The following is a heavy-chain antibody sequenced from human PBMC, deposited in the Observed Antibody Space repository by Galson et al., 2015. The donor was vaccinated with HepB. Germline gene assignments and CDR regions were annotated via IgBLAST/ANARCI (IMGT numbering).Heavy chain of an antibody. V-gene: IGHV3-23*01. CDR2: ISISGRNT. D-gene: IGHD4/OR15-4a*01. Sequence: SLRLACAVSSFSFSNSAMTCVRQAPGRGLEWISGISISGRNTYYADSVKGRFTISRDNSKHTVFLQMNSLRAEDTAVYYCAKEEVPNDYWGQGTLVTVSS. J-gene: IGHJ4*02. CDR1: SFSFSNSA. CDR3: AKEEVPNDY.